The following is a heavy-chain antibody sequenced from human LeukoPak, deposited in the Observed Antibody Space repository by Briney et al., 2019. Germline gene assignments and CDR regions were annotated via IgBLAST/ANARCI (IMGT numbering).Heavy chain of an antibody. J-gene: IGHJ6*02. CDR3: ARPYYYYYYGMDV. CDR2: INPSGGST. Sequence: GASVSVSCKASGYTFTAYYIHWVRQAPGQGLEWMGIINPSGGSTSYAQKFQGRVTMTRDTSTSTVYMELSSLRSEDTAVYYCARPYYYYYYGMDVWGQGTTVTVSS. V-gene: IGHV1-46*01. CDR1: GYTFTAYY.